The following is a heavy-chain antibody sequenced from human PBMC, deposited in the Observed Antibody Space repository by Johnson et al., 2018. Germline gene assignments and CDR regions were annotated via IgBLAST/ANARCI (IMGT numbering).Heavy chain of an antibody. CDR1: GFTFSSYA. D-gene: IGHD1-1*01. CDR2: ISGSGGST. J-gene: IGHJ6*02. CDR3: AWSPGPYYYYGMDV. V-gene: IGHV3-23*04. Sequence: VQLVQSGGGLVQPGGSLRLSCAASGFTFSSYAMSWVRQAPGTGLEWVSAISGSGGSTYYADSVKGRFTISRENSKNTLYLQMNSLRAEDTAVHYCAWSPGPYYYYGMDVWGQGTTVTVSS.